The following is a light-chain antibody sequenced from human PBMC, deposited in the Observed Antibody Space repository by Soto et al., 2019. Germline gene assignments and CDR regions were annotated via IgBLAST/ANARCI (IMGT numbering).Light chain of an antibody. V-gene: IGKV3-15*01. J-gene: IGKJ5*01. CDR3: QQLNSYPIT. CDR1: QSIGSN. Sequence: EIVMTQSPATLSVSPGERATLSCRASQSIGSNLAWYQQKPGQAPRLVIYASSIRASDFPARFSGSGSGTDFTLTISSLQPEDFATYFCQQLNSYPITFGQGTRLEIE. CDR2: ASS.